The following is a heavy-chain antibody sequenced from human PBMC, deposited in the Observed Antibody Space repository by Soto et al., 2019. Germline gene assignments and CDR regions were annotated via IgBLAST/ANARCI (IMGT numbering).Heavy chain of an antibody. CDR2: IIPIFGTT. J-gene: IGHJ6*02. CDR3: ARAPIIVVVPAAIYHYYYGMDV. CDR1: GGTFSSYA. V-gene: IGHV1-69*13. Sequence: SVKVSCKASGGTFSSYAISWVRQAPGQGLEWMGGIIPIFGTTNYAQKFQGRVTITADASTSTAYMELSSLRSEDTAVYYCARAPIIVVVPAAIYHYYYGMDVCGQGTTGTVS. D-gene: IGHD2-2*02.